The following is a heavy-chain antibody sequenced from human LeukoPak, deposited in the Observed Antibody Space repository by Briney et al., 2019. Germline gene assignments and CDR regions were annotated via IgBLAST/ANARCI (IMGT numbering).Heavy chain of an antibody. Sequence: PGGSLRLSCAASGFTFSSYAMSWVRQAPGKGLEWVSAISGSGGSTYYADSVKGRFTISRDNSKNTLYLQMNSLRAEDTAVYYCAKSVGSTGRYYYYMDVWGKGTTVTVSS. V-gene: IGHV3-23*01. J-gene: IGHJ6*03. CDR3: AKSVGSTGRYYYYMDV. CDR2: ISGSGGST. D-gene: IGHD1-26*01. CDR1: GFTFSSYA.